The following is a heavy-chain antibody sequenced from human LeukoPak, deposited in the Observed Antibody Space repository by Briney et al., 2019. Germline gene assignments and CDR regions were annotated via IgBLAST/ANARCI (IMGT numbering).Heavy chain of an antibody. J-gene: IGHJ5*02. Sequence: GGSLRLSCAASGFTFSDYYMSWIRQAPGKGLEWVSYISSSGSTIYYADSVKGRFTISRDNAKNSLYLQMNSLRAEDTAVYYCASMVRGVKYNWFDPWGQGTLVTVSS. CDR2: ISSSGSTI. V-gene: IGHV3-11*04. CDR1: GFTFSDYY. CDR3: ASMVRGVKYNWFDP. D-gene: IGHD3-10*01.